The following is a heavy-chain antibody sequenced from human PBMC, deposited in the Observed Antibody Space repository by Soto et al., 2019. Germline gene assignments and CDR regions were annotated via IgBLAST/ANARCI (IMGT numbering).Heavy chain of an antibody. D-gene: IGHD6-19*01. CDR2: ISWNSGSI. V-gene: IGHV3-9*01. CDR3: AKDHKGYSSGWYPDY. Sequence: EVQLVESGGGLAQPGRSLRLSCAASGFTFDDYAMHWVRQAPGKGLEWVSGISWNSGSIGYADSVKGRFTISRDNAKNSLYLQMNSLRAEDTALYYCAKDHKGYSSGWYPDYWGQGTLVTVSS. J-gene: IGHJ4*02. CDR1: GFTFDDYA.